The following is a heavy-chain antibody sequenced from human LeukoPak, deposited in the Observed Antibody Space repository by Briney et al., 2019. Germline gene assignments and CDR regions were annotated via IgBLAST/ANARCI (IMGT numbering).Heavy chain of an antibody. CDR1: GLTVSSNY. V-gene: IGHV3-53*04. D-gene: IGHD5-18*01. CDR3: ARDPPTRYSD. J-gene: IGHJ4*02. CDR2: IYSGGST. Sequence: GGSLRLSCAASGLTVSSNYMSWVRQAPGKGLEWVSVIYSGGSTYYADSVKGRFTISRHNSKNTLYLQMNSLRAEDTAVYYCARDPPTRYSDWGQGTLVTVSS.